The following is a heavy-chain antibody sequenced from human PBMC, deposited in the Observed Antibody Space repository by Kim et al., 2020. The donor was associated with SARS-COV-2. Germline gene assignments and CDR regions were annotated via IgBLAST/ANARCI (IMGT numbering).Heavy chain of an antibody. CDR3: ARDANSRYCGGYCWFDP. CDR2: LIPLLVLS. V-gene: IGHV1-69*10. Sequence: SVKVSCKASGGTFSSYTISWVRQAPGPGLAWMGPLIPLLVLSPSSPPFQGRVTITADKSTSTAYMKLSSLRSEDTAVYYCARDANSRYCGGYCWFDPWGQGTLVTLSS. D-gene: IGHD2-21*02. J-gene: IGHJ5*02. CDR1: GGTFSSYT.